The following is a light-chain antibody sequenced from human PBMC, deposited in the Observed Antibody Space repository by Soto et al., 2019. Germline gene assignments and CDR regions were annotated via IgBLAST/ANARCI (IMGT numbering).Light chain of an antibody. Sequence: QSALTQPASVSGSPGQSITISCTGPSSDVGSYNLVSWYQQYPGKAPKLIIFEVFKRPSGVSHRFSGSKSGNTASLTISGLQAEDEANYYGCSYAARATYVFGGGTKLTVL. J-gene: IGLJ2*01. CDR2: EVF. V-gene: IGLV2-23*02. CDR1: SSDVGSYNL. CDR3: CSYAARATYV.